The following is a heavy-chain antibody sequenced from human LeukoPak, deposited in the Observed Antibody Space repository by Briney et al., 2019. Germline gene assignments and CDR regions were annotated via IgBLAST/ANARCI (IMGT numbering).Heavy chain of an antibody. CDR3: ASSRTVTTTTSFDY. V-gene: IGHV1-8*03. CDR1: GYTFTSYD. D-gene: IGHD4-17*01. J-gene: IGHJ4*02. CDR2: MNPNSGNT. Sequence: ASVKVSCKASGYTFTSYDINWVRQATRQGLEWMGWMNPNSGNTGYAQKFQGRVTITRNTSISTAYMEVSSLRSEDTAVYYCASSRTVTTTTSFDYWGQGTLVTVSS.